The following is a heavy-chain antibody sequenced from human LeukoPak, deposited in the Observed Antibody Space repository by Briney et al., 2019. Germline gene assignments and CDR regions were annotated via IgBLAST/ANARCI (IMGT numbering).Heavy chain of an antibody. CDR1: GFTFSSYA. CDR3: XXXSRDCSSTSCPTGIAVAGMDY. CDR2: ISGSGGST. D-gene: IGHD2-2*01. Sequence: GGSLRLSCAASGFTFSSYAMSWVRQAPGKGLEWVSAISGSGGSTYYADSVKGRFTISRDNSKNTLYLQMNSLRAEDTAVYYCXXXSRDCSSTSCPTGIAVAGMDYWGQGTLVTVSS. J-gene: IGHJ4*02. V-gene: IGHV3-23*01.